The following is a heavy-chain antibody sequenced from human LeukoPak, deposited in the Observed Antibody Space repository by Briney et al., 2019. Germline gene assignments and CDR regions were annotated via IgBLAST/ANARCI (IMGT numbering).Heavy chain of an antibody. V-gene: IGHV4-34*01. Sequence: SETLSLTCAVYGGSFSGYYWSWIRQPPGKGLEWIGEINHSGSTNYNPSLKSRVTISVDTSKNQFSLKLSSVTAADTAVYYCASHTYNWNYGYWGQGTLVTVSS. D-gene: IGHD1-7*01. CDR3: ASHTYNWNYGY. CDR2: INHSGST. CDR1: GGSFSGYY. J-gene: IGHJ4*02.